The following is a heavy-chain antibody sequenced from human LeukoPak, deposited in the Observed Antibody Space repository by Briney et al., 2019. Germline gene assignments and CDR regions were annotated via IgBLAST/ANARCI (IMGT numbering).Heavy chain of an antibody. Sequence: PGGSLRLSCAASGFTFSSSGMHWVRQAPGKGLEWVAVISYDGSNKYYADPVKGRFTISRDNSKNTLYLQMNSLRAEDTAVFYCAKGVDSSGYHYVDYWGQGTLVTVFS. V-gene: IGHV3-30*18. CDR2: ISYDGSNK. J-gene: IGHJ4*02. CDR1: GFTFSSSG. CDR3: AKGVDSSGYHYVDY. D-gene: IGHD3-22*01.